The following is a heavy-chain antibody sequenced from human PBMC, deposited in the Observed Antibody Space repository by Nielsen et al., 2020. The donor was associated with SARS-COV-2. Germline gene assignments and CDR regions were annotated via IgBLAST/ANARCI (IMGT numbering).Heavy chain of an antibody. D-gene: IGHD3-22*01. Sequence: GDSLKISCSASGFTFSIYSMNWVRQAPGKGLEWVSSISSSSSYIYYADSVKGRFTISRDNAKNSLYLQMNSLRAEDTAVYYCARGYYDSSGYSDYWGQGTLVTVSS. V-gene: IGHV3-21*01. CDR2: ISSSSSYI. CDR3: ARGYYDSSGYSDY. CDR1: GFTFSIYS. J-gene: IGHJ4*02.